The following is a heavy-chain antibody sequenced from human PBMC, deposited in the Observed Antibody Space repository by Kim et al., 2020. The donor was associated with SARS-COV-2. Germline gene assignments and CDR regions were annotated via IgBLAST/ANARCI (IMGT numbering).Heavy chain of an antibody. D-gene: IGHD2-2*01. CDR2: IYYSGST. V-gene: IGHV4-39*01. Sequence: SETLSLTCTVSGGSISSSSYYWGWIRQPPGKGLEWIGSIYYSGSTHYNPSLKSRVTLSVDTSKNQFPLKLSSVTAADTAVYYCARYPSKDCSSTSCYLDYWCQGTLVTVSS. J-gene: IGHJ4*02. CDR1: GGSISSSSYY. CDR3: ARYPSKDCSSTSCYLDY.